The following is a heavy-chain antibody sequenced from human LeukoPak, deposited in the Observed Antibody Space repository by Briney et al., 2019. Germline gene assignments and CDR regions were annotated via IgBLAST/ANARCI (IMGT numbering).Heavy chain of an antibody. CDR3: ARFEGSSSWFPSYYYYGMDV. CDR1: GYTFTSYA. Sequence: ASVKVSCKASGYTFTSYAMHWVRQAPGQRLEWMGWINAGNGNTKYSQKFQGRVTMTTDTSTSTAYMELRSLRSDDTAVYYCARFEGSSSWFPSYYYYGMDVWGQGTTVTVSS. D-gene: IGHD6-13*01. CDR2: INAGNGNT. V-gene: IGHV1-3*01. J-gene: IGHJ6*02.